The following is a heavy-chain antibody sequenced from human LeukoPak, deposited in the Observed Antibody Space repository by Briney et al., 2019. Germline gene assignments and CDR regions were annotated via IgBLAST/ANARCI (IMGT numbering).Heavy chain of an antibody. D-gene: IGHD1-26*01. Sequence: ASVKVSCKASGGTFSSYAISWVRQAPGQGLEWMGRIIPILGIANYAQKFQGRVTITADKSTSTAYMELSSLRSEDTAVYYCARYSEGQAKMGSIAFDIWGQGTMVTVSS. J-gene: IGHJ3*02. CDR2: IIPILGIA. V-gene: IGHV1-69*04. CDR1: GGTFSSYA. CDR3: ARYSEGQAKMGSIAFDI.